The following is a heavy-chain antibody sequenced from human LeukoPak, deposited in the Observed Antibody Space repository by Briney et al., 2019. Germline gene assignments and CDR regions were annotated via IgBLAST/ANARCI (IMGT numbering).Heavy chain of an antibody. CDR3: TTDMWVGATVTGY. CDR2: IKSKTDGGTT. CDR1: GFTFSNAW. V-gene: IGHV3-15*01. Sequence: GSLRLSCAASGFTFSNAWMSWVRQAPGKGLEWVGRIKSKTDGGTTDYAAPVKGRFTISRDDSKNTLYLQMNSLKTEDTAVYYCTTDMWVGATVTGYWGQGTLVTVSS. J-gene: IGHJ4*02. D-gene: IGHD1-26*01.